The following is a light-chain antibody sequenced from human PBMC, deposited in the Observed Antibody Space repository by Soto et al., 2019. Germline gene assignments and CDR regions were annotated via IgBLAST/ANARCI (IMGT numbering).Light chain of an antibody. CDR1: SSNVGAYTY. CDR3: CSHAGSYTNV. CDR2: DVN. Sequence: QSALTQPRSVSGSPGQSVTISCAGTSSNVGAYTYVSWYQQHPGKAPKLMIYDVNKRPSGVPDRLSGSKSGNTASLTISGLQAEDEADYYCCSHAGSYTNVFGTGTKVTVL. V-gene: IGLV2-11*01. J-gene: IGLJ1*01.